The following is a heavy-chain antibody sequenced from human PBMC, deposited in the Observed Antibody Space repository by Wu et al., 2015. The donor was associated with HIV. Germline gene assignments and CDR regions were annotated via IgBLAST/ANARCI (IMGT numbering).Heavy chain of an antibody. D-gene: IGHD5-12*01. CDR3: ARGGYSYTYDFDY. CDR1: GYTFINNF. CDR2: INPRSDST. Sequence: QIQLVQSRAAVKKPGASVKVSCTTFGYTFINNFLHWVRQAPGQVPEWMGMINPRSDSTTYAQPFEGRLVVTRDTSTSTVYMKLSRLTSEDTAVYYCARGGYSYTYDFDYWGQGTLVTVSS. J-gene: IGHJ4*02. V-gene: IGHV1-46*01.